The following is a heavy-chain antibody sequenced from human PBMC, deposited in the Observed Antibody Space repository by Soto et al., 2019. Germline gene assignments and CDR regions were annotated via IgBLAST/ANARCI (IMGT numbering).Heavy chain of an antibody. CDR3: VRGYCTTSPCSGDFQF. D-gene: IGHD2-15*01. J-gene: IGHJ1*01. Sequence: ASVKVYCKTSGYKFTAYFIHWVRQAHEQGLEWMGMIHPSGDTGYAQKFRGRVTMTIDTSTTTAYMELRNLTSEDTAVYFSVRGYCTTSPCSGDFQFWGQGTLVTVYS. CDR2: IHPSGDT. CDR1: GYKFTAYF. V-gene: IGHV1-46*01.